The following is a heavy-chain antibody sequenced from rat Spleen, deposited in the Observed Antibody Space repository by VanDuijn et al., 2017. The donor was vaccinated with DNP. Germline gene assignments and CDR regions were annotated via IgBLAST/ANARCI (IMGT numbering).Heavy chain of an antibody. CDR3: ARHGYEGPYYFDY. CDR2: IIYDGSRT. V-gene: IGHV5-7*01. J-gene: IGHJ2*01. CDR1: GFTFSDYN. Sequence: EVQLVESGGGLVQPGRSLKLSCAASGFTFSDYNMAWVRQAPKKGLEWVATIIYDGSRTYYRDSVKGRFTISRDNAKSTLYLQMNSLRSEDTATYYCARHGYEGPYYFDYWGQGVMVTVSS. D-gene: IGHD1-11*01.